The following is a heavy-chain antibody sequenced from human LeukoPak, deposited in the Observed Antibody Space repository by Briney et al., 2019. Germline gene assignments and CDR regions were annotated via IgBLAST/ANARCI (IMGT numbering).Heavy chain of an antibody. J-gene: IGHJ6*02. CDR2: IYNNGAI. Sequence: SETLSLTCTVSGVSISTYYWSWIRQPAGKGLEWIGRIYNNGAINYNPSLKSRVTMSIDTSKNQFSLKLSSVTAADTAVYYCARNTYPFGVDVWGQGTTVTVSS. CDR1: GVSISTYY. CDR3: ARNTYPFGVDV. V-gene: IGHV4-4*07.